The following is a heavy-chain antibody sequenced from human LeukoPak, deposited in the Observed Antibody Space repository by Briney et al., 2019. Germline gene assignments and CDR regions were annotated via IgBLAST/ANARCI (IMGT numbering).Heavy chain of an antibody. D-gene: IGHD6-19*01. Sequence: PGGSLRLSCAASGFTLSNYWIHWVRQAPGKGLVWVAYINSDGSRTSYADSVRGRFTISRDNAKNTVHLLMNSLRVEGTAVYYCARPGPYSSGWYQDFDYWGQGTLVTVSS. V-gene: IGHV3-74*01. CDR2: INSDGSRT. CDR3: ARPGPYSSGWYQDFDY. CDR1: GFTLSNYW. J-gene: IGHJ4*02.